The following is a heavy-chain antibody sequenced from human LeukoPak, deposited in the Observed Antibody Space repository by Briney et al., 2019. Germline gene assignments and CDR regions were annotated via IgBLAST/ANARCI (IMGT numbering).Heavy chain of an antibody. V-gene: IGHV3-53*01. CDR2: IYSGGST. D-gene: IGHD1-26*01. Sequence: GGSLRLSCAASGFTFSSYSMNWVRQAPGKGLEWVSVIYSGGSTYYADSVKGRFTISRDNSKNTLYLQMNSLRAEDTAVYYCASVSGSYYWGQGTLVTVSS. CDR3: ASVSGSYY. J-gene: IGHJ4*02. CDR1: GFTFSSYS.